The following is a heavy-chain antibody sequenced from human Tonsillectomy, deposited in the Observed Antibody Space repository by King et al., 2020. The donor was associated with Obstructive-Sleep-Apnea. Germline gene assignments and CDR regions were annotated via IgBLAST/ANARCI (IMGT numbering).Heavy chain of an antibody. CDR3: ARAGFWSGYYNYFDY. CDR2: IYYSGNT. J-gene: IGHJ4*02. CDR1: GGSISSSSYY. V-gene: IGHV4-39*07. Sequence: QLQESGPRLVKPSETLSLTCTVSGGSISSSSYYWGWIRQPPGQGLEWIGNIYYSGNTYYNPSLKSRVTISVDTSKNQFSLKLSSVTAADTAVYYCARAGFWSGYYNYFDYWGQGTLVTVSS. D-gene: IGHD3-3*01.